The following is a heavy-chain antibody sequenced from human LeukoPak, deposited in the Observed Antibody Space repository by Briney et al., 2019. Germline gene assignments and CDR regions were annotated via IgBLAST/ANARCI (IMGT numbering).Heavy chain of an antibody. CDR1: GYTFTSYY. CDR3: ARERSSGYNDAFDI. Sequence: ASVKVSCKASGYTFTSYYMHWVRQAPGQGLEWMGIINPSGGNTNYAQKFQGRVTMTRDMSTSTVHMELSSLRSEDTAVYYCARERSSGYNDAFDIWGQGTMVTVSS. V-gene: IGHV1-46*01. J-gene: IGHJ3*02. D-gene: IGHD3-22*01. CDR2: INPSGGNT.